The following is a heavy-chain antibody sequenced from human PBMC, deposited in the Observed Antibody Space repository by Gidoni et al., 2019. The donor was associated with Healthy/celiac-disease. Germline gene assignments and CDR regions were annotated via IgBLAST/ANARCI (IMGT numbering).Heavy chain of an antibody. J-gene: IGHJ4*02. V-gene: IGHV3-30*18. CDR1: GFTFSSYG. CDR3: AKSLKRAVAVAGTPTFDY. Sequence: QVQLVESGGGVVQPGRSLRLSCAASGFTFSSYGMHWVRRAPGKGLEWVAVISYDGSNKYYADSVKGRFTISRDNSKNTLYLQMNSLRAEDTAVYYCAKSLKRAVAVAGTPTFDYWGQGTLVTVSS. D-gene: IGHD6-19*01. CDR2: ISYDGSNK.